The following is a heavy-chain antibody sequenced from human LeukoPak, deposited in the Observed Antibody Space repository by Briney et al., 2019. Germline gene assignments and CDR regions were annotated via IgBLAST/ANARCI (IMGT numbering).Heavy chain of an antibody. J-gene: IGHJ6*02. V-gene: IGHV4-34*01. Sequence: PSETLSLTCAVSGGSFSGYYWSWIRPPPGKGLEWIGEINHSGSTNYNPSLKSRVTISVDTSKNQFSLKLSSVTAADTAVYYCARGDYDILTGYYRPYNYYYGMDVWGQGTTVTVSS. CDR2: INHSGST. D-gene: IGHD3-9*01. CDR3: ARGDYDILTGYYRPYNYYYGMDV. CDR1: GGSFSGYY.